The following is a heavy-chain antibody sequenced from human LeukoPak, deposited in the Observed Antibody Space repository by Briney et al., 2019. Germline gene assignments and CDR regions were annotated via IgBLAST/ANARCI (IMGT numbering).Heavy chain of an antibody. V-gene: IGHV1-2*06. CDR3: ARVGYYESSGFYEY. Sequence: ASVKVSCMPSGFTFTDYYIHWVRQAPGQGLEWMGRINPNSGGTNYAQKFQGRVTMTRDTSISTVYMELSRLRSDDTAVYYCARVGYYESSGFYEYWGQGTLVTVSS. J-gene: IGHJ4*02. CDR2: INPNSGGT. CDR1: GFTFTDYY. D-gene: IGHD3-22*01.